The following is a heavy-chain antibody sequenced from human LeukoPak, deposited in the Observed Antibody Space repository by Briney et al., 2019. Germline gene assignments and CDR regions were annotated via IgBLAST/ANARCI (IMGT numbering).Heavy chain of an antibody. CDR1: GFTFSSYS. CDR3: AKETSSG. Sequence: LAGGSLRLSCAASGFTFSSYSMNWVRQAPGKGLEWVSYISSSSSTIYYADSVKGRFTISRGNSKNTLYLQMNSLRAEDTAVYYCAKETSSGWGQGTLVTVSS. J-gene: IGHJ4*02. CDR2: ISSSSSTI. D-gene: IGHD3-3*01. V-gene: IGHV3-48*01.